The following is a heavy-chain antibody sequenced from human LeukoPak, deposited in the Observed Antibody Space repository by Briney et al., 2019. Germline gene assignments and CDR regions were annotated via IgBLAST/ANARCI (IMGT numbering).Heavy chain of an antibody. CDR2: INADGSE. V-gene: IGHV3-74*01. CDR3: ARQEHSATSNFDY. D-gene: IGHD1-26*01. J-gene: IGHJ4*02. Sequence: GGSLRLTCTGSGFTLSKYWMHWVRQGPGKGLVWVSRINADGSERYADSVKGRVTISRDNAKNTLYLQMNSLRDDDTAVYYCARQEHSATSNFDYWGQGTLVTVSS. CDR1: GFTLSKYW.